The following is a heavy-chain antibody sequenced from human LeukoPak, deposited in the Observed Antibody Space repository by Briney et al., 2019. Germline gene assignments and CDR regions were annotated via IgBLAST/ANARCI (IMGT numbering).Heavy chain of an antibody. D-gene: IGHD1-1*01. V-gene: IGHV1-2*02. CDR1: GYTFTRYY. CDR3: ARGRPGTRHWFDP. J-gene: IGHJ5*02. CDR2: INPNSGST. Sequence: ASVKVSCKASGYTFTRYYMHGVRQAPGQGREGMGWINPNSGSTNYAQKCQGRVTMTRGTSISTAYMELSRLRSDDTAVYYCARGRPGTRHWFDPWGQGTLVTVSS.